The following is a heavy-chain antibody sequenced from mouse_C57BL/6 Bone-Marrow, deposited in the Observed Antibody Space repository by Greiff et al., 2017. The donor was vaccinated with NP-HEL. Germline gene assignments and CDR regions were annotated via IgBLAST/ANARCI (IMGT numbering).Heavy chain of an antibody. D-gene: IGHD2-4*01. CDR2: IYPGDGDT. CDR1: GYAFSSSW. V-gene: IGHV1-82*01. J-gene: IGHJ4*01. CDR3: ARERVIRDAMDY. Sequence: QVHVKQSGPELVKPGASVKISCKASGYAFSSSWMNWVKQRPGKGLEWIGRIYPGDGDTNYNGKFKGKATLTADKSSSTAYMQLSSLTSEDSAVYFCARERVIRDAMDYWGQGTSVTVSS.